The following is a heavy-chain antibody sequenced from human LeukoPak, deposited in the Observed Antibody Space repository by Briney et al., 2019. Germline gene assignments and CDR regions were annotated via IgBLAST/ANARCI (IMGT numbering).Heavy chain of an antibody. CDR1: VYSFTSYS. J-gene: IGHJ1*01. Sequence: ASVTVSCLCSVYSFTSYSIRWVDQAPGQGLGCLGWINPYNGNTNYAQKPHGRVTMTTDTSTSTAYMELRSLRSDDTAVYYRARGCSGGSCYSSPAEYFQHWGQATLVTVSS. D-gene: IGHD2-15*01. V-gene: IGHV1-18*01. CDR3: ARGCSGGSCYSSPAEYFQH. CDR2: INPYNGNT.